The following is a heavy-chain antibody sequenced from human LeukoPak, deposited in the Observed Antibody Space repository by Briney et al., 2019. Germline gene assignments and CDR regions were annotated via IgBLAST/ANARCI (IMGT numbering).Heavy chain of an antibody. CDR2: IKQDGSEK. Sequence: PGGSLRLSCAASGLTFSSDWMSWVRQAPGKGLEWVANIKQDGSEKYYVDSVKGGFTISRDNANYSLYLLINRWTAEKPAVSYGAREEGGSHNYHYYYMDVWGKGTTVTVSS. CDR1: GLTFSSDW. CDR3: AREEGGSHNYHYYYMDV. V-gene: IGHV3-7*01. D-gene: IGHD1-26*01. J-gene: IGHJ6*03.